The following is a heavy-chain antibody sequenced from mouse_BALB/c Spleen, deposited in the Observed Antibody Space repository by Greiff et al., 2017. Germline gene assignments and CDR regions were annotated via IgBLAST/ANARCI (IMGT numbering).Heavy chain of an antibody. J-gene: IGHJ1*01. CDR1: GFSLTSYG. D-gene: IGHD1-1*01. CDR2: IWRGGST. V-gene: IGHV2-5-1*01. CDR3: AKPDGFYYYGSSPSWYFDV. Sequence: QVQLQQSGPSLVQPSQSLSITCTVSGFSLTSYGVHWVRQSPGKGLEWLGVIWRGGSTDYNAAFMSRLSITKDNSKSQVFFKMNSLQADDTAIYYCAKPDGFYYYGSSPSWYFDVWGAGTTVTVSS.